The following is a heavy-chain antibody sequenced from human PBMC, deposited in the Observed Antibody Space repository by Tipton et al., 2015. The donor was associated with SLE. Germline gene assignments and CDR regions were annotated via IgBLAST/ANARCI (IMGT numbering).Heavy chain of an antibody. D-gene: IGHD4-11*01. CDR1: GGSISSSSYY. Sequence: TLSLTCTVSGGSISSSSYYWGWIRQPPGKGLEWFGSIYYSGSTYYNPSLKSRFTISVDTSKNQFSLKLSSVTAADTAVYYCAREIRATTDWFDPWGQGTLVTVSS. V-gene: IGHV4-39*02. CDR3: AREIRATTDWFDP. CDR2: IYYSGST. J-gene: IGHJ5*02.